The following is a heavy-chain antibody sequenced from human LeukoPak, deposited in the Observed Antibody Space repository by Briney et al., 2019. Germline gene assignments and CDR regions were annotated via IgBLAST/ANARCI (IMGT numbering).Heavy chain of an antibody. D-gene: IGHD3-10*01. J-gene: IGHJ4*02. V-gene: IGHV1-69*04. CDR1: GGTFSSYA. Sequence: ASVNVSCKASGGTFSSYAISWVPQAPGQGLEWMGRIIPILGIADYAQKYQGRVTITAEKSMSTAFKELSSLSSEDTAVYYCARDYYGSGRNLREFDYWGQGTLVTVSS. CDR2: IIPILGIA. CDR3: ARDYYGSGRNLREFDY.